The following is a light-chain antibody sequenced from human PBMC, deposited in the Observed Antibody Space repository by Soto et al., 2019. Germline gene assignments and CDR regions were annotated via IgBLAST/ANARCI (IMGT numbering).Light chain of an antibody. J-gene: IGLJ2*01. CDR1: RDDIGAYDY. Sequence: QSVLTQPASVSGSPGQSITISCAGTRDDIGAYDYVSWYQQHPGNAPKLLVYEVTNRPPGVSDRFSGSKSGNTASLTISGLQAADEADYYCNSYTNSSAVVFGGGTK. CDR2: EVT. CDR3: NSYTNSSAVV. V-gene: IGLV2-14*01.